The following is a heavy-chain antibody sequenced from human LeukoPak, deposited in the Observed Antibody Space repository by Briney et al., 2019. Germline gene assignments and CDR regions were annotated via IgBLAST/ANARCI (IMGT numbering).Heavy chain of an antibody. J-gene: IGHJ2*01. CDR1: GFTFSSYW. D-gene: IGHD4-17*01. V-gene: IGHV3-7*01. Sequence: GGSLRLSCSASGFTFSSYWMSWVRRAPGKGLEWVANIKQDGSEKYYVDSVKGRFTISSDNAKNSLYLQMNSLRAEDTAVYYCARGDYGDYVYWYFDLWGRGTLVTVSS. CDR2: IKQDGSEK. CDR3: ARGDYGDYVYWYFDL.